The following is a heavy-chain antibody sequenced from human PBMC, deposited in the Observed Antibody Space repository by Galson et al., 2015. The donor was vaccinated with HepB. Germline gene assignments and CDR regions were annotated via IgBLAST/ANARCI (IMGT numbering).Heavy chain of an antibody. Sequence: SLRLSCAASGFTFSSYAMSWVRQAPGKGLEWVSAISGSGGSTYYADSVKGRFTISRDNSKNTLYLQMNSLRAEDTAVYYCAKGVGGAAGTIQERYYYYYGMDVWGQGTTVTVSS. V-gene: IGHV3-23*01. J-gene: IGHJ6*02. CDR1: GFTFSSYA. CDR2: ISGSGGST. D-gene: IGHD6-13*01. CDR3: AKGVGGAAGTIQERYYYYYGMDV.